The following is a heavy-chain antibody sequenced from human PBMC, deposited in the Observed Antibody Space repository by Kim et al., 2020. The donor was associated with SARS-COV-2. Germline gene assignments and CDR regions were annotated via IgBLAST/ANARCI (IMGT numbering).Heavy chain of an antibody. D-gene: IGHD6-13*01. V-gene: IGHV1-18*03. Sequence: ASVKVSCKASGYTFTSYGISWVRQAPGQGLEWMGWISAYNGNTNYAQKLQGRVTMTTDTSTSTAYMELRSLRSDDMAVYYCARWYQQPARHKFPFFDYWGQGTLVTVSS. CDR3: ARWYQQPARHKFPFFDY. J-gene: IGHJ4*02. CDR2: ISAYNGNT. CDR1: GYTFTSYG.